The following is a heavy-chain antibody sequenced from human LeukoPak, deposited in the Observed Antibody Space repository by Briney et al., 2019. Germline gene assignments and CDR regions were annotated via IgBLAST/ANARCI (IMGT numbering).Heavy chain of an antibody. CDR3: ARAYCSGGSCYSDSC. Sequence: SVKVSCKASGGTFSSYAISWVRQAPGQGLEWMGGIIPIFGTANYAQKFQGRVTITADESTSTAYMELRSLRSDDTAVYYCARAYCSGGSCYSDSCWGQGTLVTVSS. V-gene: IGHV1-69*13. CDR2: IIPIFGTA. CDR1: GGTFSSYA. D-gene: IGHD2-15*01. J-gene: IGHJ4*02.